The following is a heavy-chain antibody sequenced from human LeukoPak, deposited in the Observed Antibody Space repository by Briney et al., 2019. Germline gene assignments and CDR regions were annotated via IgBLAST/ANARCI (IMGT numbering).Heavy chain of an antibody. CDR2: ISSSGSTI. CDR1: GFTFSDYY. J-gene: IGHJ4*02. Sequence: GGSLRLSCAASGFTFSDYYMSWIRQAPGKGLEWVSYISSSGSTIYYADSVEGRFTISRDNSKNTVDLQMNNLNVEDTAVYFCARAGDYWSHYFDYWGQGALVTVSS. V-gene: IGHV3-11*01. CDR3: ARAGDYWSHYFDY. D-gene: IGHD4-17*01.